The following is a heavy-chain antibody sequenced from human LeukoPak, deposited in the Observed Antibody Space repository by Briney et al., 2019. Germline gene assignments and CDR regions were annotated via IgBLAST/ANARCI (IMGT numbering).Heavy chain of an antibody. CDR2: VYYIGNT. D-gene: IGHD1-26*01. Sequence: PSETLSLTCSVYGGSTSNYYWTWVRQPPGKGLECIGYVYYIGNTNYNPSLKSRVTISVDNSKKQFSLELSSVTAADTAVYYCAIGGRGWVLLPRFDSWGQGTLVTVSS. CDR3: AIGGRGWVLLPRFDS. CDR1: GGSTSNYY. J-gene: IGHJ4*02. V-gene: IGHV4-59*01.